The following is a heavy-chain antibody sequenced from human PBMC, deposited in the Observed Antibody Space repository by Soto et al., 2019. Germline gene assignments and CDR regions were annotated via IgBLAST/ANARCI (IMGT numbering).Heavy chain of an antibody. CDR2: INQDGGGT. CDR1: GFTFSSSF. V-gene: IGHV3-7*03. Sequence: GSLRLSCVASGFTFSSSFMSWVRQAPGKGLEWVANINQDGGGTYYVDSVQGRFTISRDNAQDSLFLQLNSLGGEDTAVYYCARYFRGSGRYFFDYWGQGTLVTVSA. CDR3: ARYFRGSGRYFFDY. J-gene: IGHJ4*02. D-gene: IGHD6-19*01.